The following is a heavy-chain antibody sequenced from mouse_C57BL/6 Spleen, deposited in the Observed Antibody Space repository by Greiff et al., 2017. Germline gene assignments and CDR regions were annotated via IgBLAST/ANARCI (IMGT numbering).Heavy chain of an antibody. Sequence: PGQGLEWIGMIHPNSGSTNYNEKFKSKATLTVYKSSSTAYMQLSSLTSEDSAVYYCARPAVVAPYWYFDVWGTGTTVTVSS. CDR3: ARPAVVAPYWYFDV. D-gene: IGHD1-1*01. V-gene: IGHV1-64*01. J-gene: IGHJ1*03. CDR2: IHPNSGST.